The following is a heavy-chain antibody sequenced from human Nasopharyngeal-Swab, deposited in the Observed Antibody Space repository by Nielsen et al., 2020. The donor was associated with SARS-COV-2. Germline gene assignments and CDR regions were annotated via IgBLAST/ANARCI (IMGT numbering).Heavy chain of an antibody. Sequence: GESLKISCAASGFTFSSYWMSWVRQAPGKGLEWVANIKQDGSEKYYVDSVKRRFTISRDNAQNSLYLQMNSLRAEDTAVYYCARDTMVRRVINLFYYYYGMDVWGQGTTVTVSS. CDR3: ARDTMVRRVINLFYYYYGMDV. J-gene: IGHJ6*02. CDR1: GFTFSSYW. CDR2: IKQDGSEK. V-gene: IGHV3-7*01. D-gene: IGHD3-10*01.